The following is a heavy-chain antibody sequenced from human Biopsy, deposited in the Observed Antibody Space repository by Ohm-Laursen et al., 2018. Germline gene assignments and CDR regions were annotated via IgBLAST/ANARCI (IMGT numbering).Heavy chain of an antibody. CDR1: GDSISSYY. Sequence: SDTLSLTCTVSGDSISSYYWSWIRQPPGKGLEWIGYVSYTGSTDYNPSLQSRVTIPVDTSKNHFSLRLRSVTPADTAMYYCARDRGYYSDRTVPGYFDLWGRGTLVTVSS. CDR2: VSYTGST. J-gene: IGHJ2*01. D-gene: IGHD3-22*01. CDR3: ARDRGYYSDRTVPGYFDL. V-gene: IGHV4-59*01.